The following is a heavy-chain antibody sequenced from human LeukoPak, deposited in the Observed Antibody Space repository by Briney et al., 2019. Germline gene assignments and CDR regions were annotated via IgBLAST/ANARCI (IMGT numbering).Heavy chain of an antibody. D-gene: IGHD1-14*01. CDR1: GGSISSYY. CDR2: INHSGST. J-gene: IGHJ5*02. V-gene: IGHV4-34*01. Sequence: SETLSLTCTVSGGSISSYYWSWIRQPPGKGLEWIGEINHSGSTNYNPSLKSRVTISVDTSKNQFSLKLSSVTAADTAVYFCARGHNIVGPWGQGTLVTVSS. CDR3: ARGHNIVGP.